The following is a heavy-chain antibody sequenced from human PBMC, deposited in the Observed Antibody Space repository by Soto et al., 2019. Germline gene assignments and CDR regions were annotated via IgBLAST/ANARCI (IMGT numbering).Heavy chain of an antibody. Sequence: VESLKISCEGSGYIFPNYWICWLLQMPGKGLEWMGFIYPGDSDTKYNPSFQGQVTISVDKSLRTAYLQWSGLKASDTAMYYCVREYTSSLTFDYWGQGTLVTVSS. D-gene: IGHD2-2*01. J-gene: IGHJ4*02. V-gene: IGHV5-51*01. CDR3: VREYTSSLTFDY. CDR2: IYPGDSDT. CDR1: GYIFPNYW.